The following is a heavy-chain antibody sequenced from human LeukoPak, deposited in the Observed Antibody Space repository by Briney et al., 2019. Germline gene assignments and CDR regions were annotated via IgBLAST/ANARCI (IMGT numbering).Heavy chain of an antibody. CDR2: IHYSGFT. Sequence: SETLSLTCTVSSISISGHYCSWIRQSPGKGLEWIGYIHYSGFTNYSPSLKSRVTISLDTSKNQFSLKLSSVTAADTAVYYCARSNDYDFSTFDAWGQGTLVTVSS. J-gene: IGHJ5*02. D-gene: IGHD3-3*01. V-gene: IGHV4-59*11. CDR1: SISISGHY. CDR3: ARSNDYDFSTFDA.